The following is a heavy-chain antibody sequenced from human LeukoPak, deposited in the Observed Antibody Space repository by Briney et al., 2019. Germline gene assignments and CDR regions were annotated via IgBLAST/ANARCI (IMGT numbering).Heavy chain of an antibody. D-gene: IGHD4-17*01. CDR1: GFTVSSNY. CDR3: ASVAHDYGDYGGMDV. Sequence: GGSLRLSCAASGFTVSSNYMSWVRQAPGKGLEWVSVIYSGGSTYYADSVKGRFTISRDNSKNTLYLQVNSLRAEDTAVYYCASVAHDYGDYGGMDVWGKGTTVTVSS. J-gene: IGHJ6*04. V-gene: IGHV3-53*01. CDR2: IYSGGST.